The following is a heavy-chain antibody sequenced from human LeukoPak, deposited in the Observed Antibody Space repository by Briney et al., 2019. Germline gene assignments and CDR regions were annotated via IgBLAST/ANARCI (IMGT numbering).Heavy chain of an antibody. CDR3: ARGGYCSSISCYGVFDY. CDR1: GFTFSSYS. CDR2: ISSSSGTM. J-gene: IGHJ4*02. Sequence: GGSRRLSCAASGFTFSSYSVNWVRQAPGKGLEWVSYISSSSGTMYYADSVKGRFTISRDNAKNSLFLQMNSLRAEDTAVYYCARGGYCSSISCYGVFDYWGQGTLVTVSS. V-gene: IGHV3-48*01. D-gene: IGHD2-2*01.